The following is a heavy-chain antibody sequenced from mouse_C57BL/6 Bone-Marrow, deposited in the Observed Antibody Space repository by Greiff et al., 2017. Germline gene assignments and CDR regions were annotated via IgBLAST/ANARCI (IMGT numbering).Heavy chain of an antibody. J-gene: IGHJ3*01. Sequence: QVQLQQPGAELVKPGASVKLSCKASGYTFTSYWMQWVKQRPGQGLEWIGEIDPSDSYTNYTQKFKGKATLTVDTSSSTAYLQLSSLTSEDSAVYYGARGEAYYYSSIFAYWGQGTLVTVSA. CDR1: GYTFTSYW. CDR2: IDPSDSYT. V-gene: IGHV1-50*01. CDR3: ARGEAYYYSSIFAY. D-gene: IGHD1-1*01.